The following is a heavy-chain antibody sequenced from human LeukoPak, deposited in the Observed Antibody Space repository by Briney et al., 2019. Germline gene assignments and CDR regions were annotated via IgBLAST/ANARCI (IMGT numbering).Heavy chain of an antibody. J-gene: IGHJ4*02. CDR3: ATASLGWDIVQLPPY. CDR1: GYTLTELS. V-gene: IGHV1-24*01. CDR2: FDPEDGET. Sequence: ASVKVSCKVSGYTLTELSMHWVRQAPGKGLEWMGGFDPEDGETIYAQKFQGRVTMTADTSTDTAYMELSSLRSEDTAMYYCATASLGWDIVQLPPYWGQGNLVTVSS. D-gene: IGHD2-8*01.